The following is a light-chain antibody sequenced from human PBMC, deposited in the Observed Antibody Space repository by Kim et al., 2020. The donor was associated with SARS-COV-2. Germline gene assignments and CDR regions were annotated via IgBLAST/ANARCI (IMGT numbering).Light chain of an antibody. Sequence: LTQPVSVAWSPFPSITLSCTGTSSDVGGYNYVSWYQQHPGKAPKLMIYDVSKRPSGVSNRFSGSKSGNTASLTISGLQAEDEADYYCSSYTSSSTYVFGTGTKVTVL. V-gene: IGLV2-14*01. CDR1: SSDVGGYNY. CDR3: SSYTSSSTYV. CDR2: DVS. J-gene: IGLJ1*01.